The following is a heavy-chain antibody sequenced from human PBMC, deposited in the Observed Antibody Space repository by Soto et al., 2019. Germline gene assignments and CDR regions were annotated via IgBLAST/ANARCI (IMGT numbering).Heavy chain of an antibody. D-gene: IGHD5-18*01. CDR2: IYYSGST. CDR3: ARHILCIQLFIDAFDI. V-gene: IGHV4-39*01. J-gene: IGHJ3*02. Sequence: NPSDTLSLTCTVSGGSISSSSYYWGWIRQPPGKGLEWIGSIYYSGSTYYNPSLKSRVTISVDTSKNQFSLKLSSVTAADTAVYYCARHILCIQLFIDAFDIWGQGTMVT. CDR1: GGSISSSSYY.